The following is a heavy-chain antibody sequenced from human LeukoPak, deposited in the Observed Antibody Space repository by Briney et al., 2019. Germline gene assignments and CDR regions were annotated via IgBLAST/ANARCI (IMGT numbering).Heavy chain of an antibody. CDR2: INHSGST. CDR3: ARVASSMTQPY. CDR1: GGSFSGYY. D-gene: IGHD2-21*02. V-gene: IGHV4-34*01. Sequence: SETLSLTCAVYGGSFSGYYWSWIRQPPGKGLEWIGEINHSGSTNYNPSLKSRVTISVDTSKNQFSLKLSFVTAADTAVYYCARVASSMTQPYWGQGTLVTVSS. J-gene: IGHJ4*02.